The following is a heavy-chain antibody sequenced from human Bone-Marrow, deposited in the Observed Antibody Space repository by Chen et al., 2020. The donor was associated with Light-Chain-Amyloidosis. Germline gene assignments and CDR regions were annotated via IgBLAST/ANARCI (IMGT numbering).Heavy chain of an antibody. V-gene: IGHV3-9*01. CDR1: GFTFDDFA. J-gene: IGHJ6*03. D-gene: IGHD1-1*01. CDR2: ISWNSGII. Sequence: EAQLVESGGGLVQPGRSLRLSCAASGFTFDDFAMHWVRQAPGKGLEWVSGISWNSGIIGYAESVRGRFNISRDNAKNSLDLQMNILRPEDTALYYCVKSFAPHWYFMDVWGKGTSVTVSS. CDR3: VKSFAPHWYFMDV.